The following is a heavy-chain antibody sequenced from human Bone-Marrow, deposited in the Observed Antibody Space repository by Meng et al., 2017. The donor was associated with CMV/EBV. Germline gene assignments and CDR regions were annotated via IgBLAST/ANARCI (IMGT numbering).Heavy chain of an antibody. CDR1: GFTFSSYW. CDR3: ARDPYCSSTSCYIGGSSWYYYYYGMDV. J-gene: IGHJ6*02. V-gene: IGHV3-74*01. Sequence: GESLKIYCPASGFTFSSYWMYWVRQAPGKGLVWVSRINSDGSSTSYADSVKDRFTSSRDNAKNTLYLQMTSLRAEDTAVYYCARDPYCSSTSCYIGGSSWYYYYYGMDVWGQGTTVTVSS. CDR2: INSDGSST. D-gene: IGHD2-2*02.